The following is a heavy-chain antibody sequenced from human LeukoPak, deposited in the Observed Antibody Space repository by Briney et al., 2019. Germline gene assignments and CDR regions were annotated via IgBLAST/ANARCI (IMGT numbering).Heavy chain of an antibody. CDR2: ISGSGGST. V-gene: IGHV3-23*01. CDR3: AKVSLAGYNRGAHFDY. J-gene: IGHJ4*02. D-gene: IGHD1-14*01. Sequence: GGSLRLPCAASGFTFRSYAMNWVRQAPGKGLEWVSGISGSGGSTYYADSVKGRFTISRDKSKNTLYLQMNSLRAEDTAVYYCAKVSLAGYNRGAHFDYWGPGTLVTVSS. CDR1: GFTFRSYA.